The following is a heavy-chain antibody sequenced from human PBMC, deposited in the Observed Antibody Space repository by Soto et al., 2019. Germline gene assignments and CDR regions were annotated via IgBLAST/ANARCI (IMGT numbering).Heavy chain of an antibody. CDR2: IYYSGST. Sequence: SETLSLTCTVSGGSISSYYWSWIRQPPGKGLEWIGYIYYSGSTNYNPSLKSRVTISVDTSKNQFSLKLSSVTAADTAVYYCARGTMVRGVIYYYYGMDVWGQGTTVTVSS. CDR1: GGSISSYY. J-gene: IGHJ6*02. V-gene: IGHV4-59*01. D-gene: IGHD3-10*01. CDR3: ARGTMVRGVIYYYYGMDV.